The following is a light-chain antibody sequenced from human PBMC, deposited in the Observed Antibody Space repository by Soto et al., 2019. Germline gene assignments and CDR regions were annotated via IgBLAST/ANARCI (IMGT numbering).Light chain of an antibody. CDR3: QQYSSFSPWT. CDR2: DAS. CDR1: QTISRR. Sequence: DIQRTQSPSTLSASVGDRVTFTCRASQTISRRLAWYQQKPGKAPKLLIYDASSLESGVPSRFSGSGSGTEFTLTIISLQPDDFATYYCQQYSSFSPWTFGQGTKVDIK. J-gene: IGKJ1*01. V-gene: IGKV1-5*01.